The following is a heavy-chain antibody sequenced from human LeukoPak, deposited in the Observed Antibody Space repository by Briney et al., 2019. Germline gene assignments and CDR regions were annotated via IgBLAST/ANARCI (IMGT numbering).Heavy chain of an antibody. J-gene: IGHJ3*02. V-gene: IGHV3-23*01. CDR3: AKGSPSYDFWSGYYSGAFDI. CDR2: ISNSRGST. D-gene: IGHD3-3*01. CDR1: GFTFSSYA. Sequence: GGSLRLSCAASGFTFSSYAMSWVRQAPGKGLEWVATISNSRGSTYYADSVKGRFTISRDNSKNTLYLQMDSLRAEDTAVYYCAKGSPSYDFWSGYYSGAFDIWGQGTMVTVSS.